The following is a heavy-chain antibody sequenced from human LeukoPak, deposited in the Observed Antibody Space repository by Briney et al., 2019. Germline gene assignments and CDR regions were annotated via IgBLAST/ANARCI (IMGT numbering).Heavy chain of an antibody. D-gene: IGHD3-9*01. CDR2: MNPNSGNT. J-gene: IGHJ6*03. CDR3: ARGILTGYSYYYYYYMDV. V-gene: IGHV1-8*01. CDR1: GYTFTSYD. Sequence: ASVKVSCKASGYTFTSYDINWVRQAPGQGLEWMGWMNPNSGNTGYAQKFQGRVTMTRNTSISTAYMELSSLRSEDTAVYYCARGILTGYSYYYYYYMDVWGKGTTVTISS.